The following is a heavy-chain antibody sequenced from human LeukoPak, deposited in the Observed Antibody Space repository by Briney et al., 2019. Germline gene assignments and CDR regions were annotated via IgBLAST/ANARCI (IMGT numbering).Heavy chain of an antibody. D-gene: IGHD1-26*01. J-gene: IGHJ4*02. V-gene: IGHV3-43D*03. CDR3: AKDFGPRGVGATPQY. CDR1: GFPFDDYG. CDR2: ISWHGETT. Sequence: PGGSLRLSCAASGFPFDDYGMLWVRHGPGKGLEWVSFISWHGETTYYSDSVKGRFTISRDSGTNSLYLQMNRLRTEDTGFYYCAKDFGPRGVGATPQYWGQGTVVIVSS.